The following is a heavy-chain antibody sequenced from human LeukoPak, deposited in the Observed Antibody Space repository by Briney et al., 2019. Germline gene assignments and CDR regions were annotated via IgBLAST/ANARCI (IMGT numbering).Heavy chain of an antibody. CDR3: ARQIPTYYYGSGSTFDY. CDR2: IYTSGST. Sequence: SETLSLTCTVSGGSISSYYWSWIRQPAGKGLEWIGRIYTSGSTNYNPSLKSRVTMSVDTSKNQFSLKLSSVTAADTAAYYCARQIPTYYYGSGSTFDYWGQGTLVTVSS. D-gene: IGHD3-10*01. J-gene: IGHJ4*02. CDR1: GGSISSYY. V-gene: IGHV4-4*07.